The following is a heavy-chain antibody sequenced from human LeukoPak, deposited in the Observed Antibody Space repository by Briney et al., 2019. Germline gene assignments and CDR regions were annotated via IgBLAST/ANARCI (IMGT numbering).Heavy chain of an antibody. D-gene: IGHD3-16*02. CDR2: IDHGGSH. CDR1: GGSPAAFY. Sequence: SETPSLTCLVDGGSPAAFYWSWVRQPPGEWLEWIGEIDHGGSHNYNPSLRSRAPILVDTSTTQSSLNLCCWTVAYPAVYYGARGRYDYVCGSYRYSFDSWGRGTLVTVSS. CDR3: ARGRYDYVCGSYRYSFDS. V-gene: IGHV4-34*01. J-gene: IGHJ4*02.